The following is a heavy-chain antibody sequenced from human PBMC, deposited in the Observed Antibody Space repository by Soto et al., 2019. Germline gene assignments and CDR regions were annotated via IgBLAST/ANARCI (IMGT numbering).Heavy chain of an antibody. CDR2: IIPILGIA. CDR3: SGDYGDYGFRWFDP. J-gene: IGHJ5*02. V-gene: IGHV1-69*08. CDR1: GGTFSSYT. D-gene: IGHD4-17*01. Sequence: QVQLVQSGAEVKKPGSSVKVSCKASGGTFSSYTISWVRQAPGQGLEWMGRIIPILGIANYPQKVQGRVTITADKTKSTDYIVQRSLNSVDTAVYYCSGDYGDYGFRWFDPWGQGTLVTVSS.